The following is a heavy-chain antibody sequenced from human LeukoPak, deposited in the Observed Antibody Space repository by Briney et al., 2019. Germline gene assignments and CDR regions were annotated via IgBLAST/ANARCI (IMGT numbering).Heavy chain of an antibody. CDR2: IDPSDSYT. J-gene: IGHJ4*02. V-gene: IGHV5-10-1*01. CDR3: PRDVGSGALCLY. D-gene: IGHD6-25*01. Sequence: GESLKISCHGPGNRFNRFLNSLVRQMPGKGLEWMGRIDPSDSYTNYSPSFEGHVTISADKSINTAYLQWSSLQASDTAMYYAPRDVGSGALCLYGRQGTRVTVSS. CDR1: GNRFNRFL.